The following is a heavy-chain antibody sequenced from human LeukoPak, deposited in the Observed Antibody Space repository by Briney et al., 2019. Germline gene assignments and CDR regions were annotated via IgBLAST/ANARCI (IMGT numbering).Heavy chain of an antibody. CDR3: ARTRLRRKDAFDI. Sequence: SETLSLTCAVYGGSFSGYCWSWIRQPPGKGLEWIGEINHSGSTNYNPSLKSRVTISVDTSKNQFSLKLSSVTAADTAVYYCARTRLRRKDAFDIWGQGTMVTVSS. D-gene: IGHD4-17*01. V-gene: IGHV4-34*01. CDR1: GGSFSGYC. J-gene: IGHJ3*02. CDR2: INHSGST.